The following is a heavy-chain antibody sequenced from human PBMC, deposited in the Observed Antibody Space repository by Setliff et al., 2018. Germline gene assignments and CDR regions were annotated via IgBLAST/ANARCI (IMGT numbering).Heavy chain of an antibody. Sequence: GGSLRLSCVASGFTFSSYAMSWVRQAPGKGLEWVSAISGGSGNTFYADSVKGRFTISRDNAKNSLYLQMNSLRAEDTAVYYCARDGGEYWGQGTLVTVPQ. V-gene: IGHV3-23*01. CDR3: ARDGGEY. CDR2: ISGGSGNT. D-gene: IGHD3-16*01. J-gene: IGHJ4*02. CDR1: GFTFSSYA.